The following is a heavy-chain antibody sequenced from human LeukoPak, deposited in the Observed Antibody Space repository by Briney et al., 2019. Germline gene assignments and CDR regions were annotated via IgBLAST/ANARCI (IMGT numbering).Heavy chain of an antibody. CDR1: GGSISSYY. Sequence: SETLSLTCTVSGGSISSYYWSWIRQPPGEGLEWIGYIYYSGSTNYNPSLKSRVTISVDTSKNQFSLKLSSVTAADTAVYYCARVGEVSFYYYYGMDVWGKGTTVTVSS. V-gene: IGHV4-59*01. J-gene: IGHJ6*04. CDR2: IYYSGST. CDR3: ARVGEVSFYYYYGMDV.